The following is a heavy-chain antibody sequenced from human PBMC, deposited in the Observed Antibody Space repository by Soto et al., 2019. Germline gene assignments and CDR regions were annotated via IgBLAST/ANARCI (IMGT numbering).Heavy chain of an antibody. CDR1: GFTFSSYA. CDR2: ISYDGSNK. CDR3: ARDPLGVRGGYYFDY. J-gene: IGHJ4*02. D-gene: IGHD3-10*01. V-gene: IGHV3-30-3*01. Sequence: ESGGGVVQPGRSLRLSCAASGFTFSSYAMHWVRQAPGKGLEWVAVISYDGSNKYYADSVKGRFTISRDNSKNTLYLQMNSLRAEDTAVYYCARDPLGVRGGYYFDYWGQGTLVTVSS.